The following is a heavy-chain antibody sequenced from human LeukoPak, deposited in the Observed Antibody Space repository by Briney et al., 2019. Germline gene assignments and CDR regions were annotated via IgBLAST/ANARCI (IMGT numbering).Heavy chain of an antibody. D-gene: IGHD3-10*01. CDR1: GGSISSGGYS. CDR2: IYDTGST. CDR3: ARGWDARGVIIYHYYMDV. V-gene: IGHV4-30-2*01. J-gene: IGHJ6*03. Sequence: PSQTLSLTCAVSGGSISSGGYSWSWIRQPPGKGLEWIGYIYDTGSTYYNPSLKGRVTISIDRSKNQFSLKLTSLTAADTAVYYCARGWDARGVIIYHYYMDVWGKGTTVTVSS.